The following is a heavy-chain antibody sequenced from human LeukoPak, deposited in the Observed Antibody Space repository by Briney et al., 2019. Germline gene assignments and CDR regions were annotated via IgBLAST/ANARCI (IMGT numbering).Heavy chain of an antibody. CDR1: GFTFGSYW. Sequence: GGSLRLSCVASGFTFGSYWMHWVRQAPGRGPAWVSRISGDGGTYYADSVKGRFTISRDNAKNTLYLQMNSLRAEDTAVYYCARDLVSGSGSYGHWGQGTLVTVSS. CDR2: ISGDGGT. V-gene: IGHV3-74*01. CDR3: ARDLVSGSGSYGH. D-gene: IGHD3-10*01. J-gene: IGHJ4*02.